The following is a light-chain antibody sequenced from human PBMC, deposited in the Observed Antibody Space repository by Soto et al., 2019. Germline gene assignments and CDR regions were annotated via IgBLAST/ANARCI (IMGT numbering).Light chain of an antibody. V-gene: IGKV1-12*02. CDR2: GAS. Sequence: SHITLSPSSVSASVRYRVTLTCRASQDIGNWLAWYQQKQGKAPNPLIHGASSLQTGVPPRFSGSLCGTVFNLTINSLQTEDFATFYCQQAHSFPSTFGQGTRLEIK. J-gene: IGKJ5*01. CDR1: QDIGNW. CDR3: QQAHSFPST.